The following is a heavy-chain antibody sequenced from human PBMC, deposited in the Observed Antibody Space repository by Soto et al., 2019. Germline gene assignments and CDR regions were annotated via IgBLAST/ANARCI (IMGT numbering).Heavy chain of an antibody. D-gene: IGHD2-8*01. CDR3: ARDNGMAGSFDP. J-gene: IGHJ5*02. Sequence: QPGGSLRLSCAASGFAFSTYSMNWVRQAPGKGLEWVSYISFSSTTIFYADSVRCRFTISRDNAKNSLYLQMNTLRDEDTAVYYCARDNGMAGSFDPWGQGT. CDR2: ISFSSTTI. V-gene: IGHV3-48*02. CDR1: GFAFSTYS.